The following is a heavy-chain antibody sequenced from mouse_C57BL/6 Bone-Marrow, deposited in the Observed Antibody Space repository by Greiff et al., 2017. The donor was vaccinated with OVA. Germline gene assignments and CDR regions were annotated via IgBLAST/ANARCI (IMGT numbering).Heavy chain of an antibody. CDR3: TTVYGNAFDY. V-gene: IGHV14-1*01. Sequence: VQLQQSGAELARPGASVKLSCKASGYTFTSYGISWVKQRPEQGLEWIGRIVPEDGDTEYAPKFQGKATMTADTSSNTAYLQLSSLTSEDTAVYYCTTVYGNAFDYWGQGTTLTVSS. D-gene: IGHD2-1*01. J-gene: IGHJ2*01. CDR2: IVPEDGDT. CDR1: GYTFTSYG.